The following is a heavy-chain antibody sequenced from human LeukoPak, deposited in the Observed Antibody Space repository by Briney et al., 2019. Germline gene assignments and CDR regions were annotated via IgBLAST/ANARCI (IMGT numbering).Heavy chain of an antibody. CDR3: ARDRYGGFDLDY. D-gene: IGHD5-12*01. J-gene: IGHJ4*02. V-gene: IGHV3-48*01. CDR2: ISSTGSTI. Sequence: AGGSLRLSCAASGFTFSSYSMNWVRQAPGKGLEWISYISSTGSTIYNADSVKGRFTISRDNARNSLYLQMNCLRAEDTAVYYCARDRYGGFDLDYWGQGTLVSVSS. CDR1: GFTFSSYS.